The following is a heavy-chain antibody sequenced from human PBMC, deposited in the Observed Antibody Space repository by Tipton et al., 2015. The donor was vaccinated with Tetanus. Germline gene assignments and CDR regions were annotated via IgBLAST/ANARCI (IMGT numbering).Heavy chain of an antibody. CDR1: RGPISSYY. CDR3: ARGTWLYTSTYHRHWLDP. CDR2: ISNGNP. D-gene: IGHD6-13*01. V-gene: IGHV4-4*07. Sequence: TLSLTCTVSRGPISSYYWSWIRQPAGKGLEWIGHISNGNPDYSPSLKNRVTLSVDLSKNEFSLTLSSVTAADTAVYYCARGTWLYTSTYHRHWLDPWGQGTLVTVSS. J-gene: IGHJ5*02.